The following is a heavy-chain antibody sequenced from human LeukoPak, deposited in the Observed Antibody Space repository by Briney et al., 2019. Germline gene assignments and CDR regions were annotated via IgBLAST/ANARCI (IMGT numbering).Heavy chain of an antibody. D-gene: IGHD1-26*01. V-gene: IGHV3-23*01. Sequence: PGGSLRLSCAASGFTFSSYAMSWVRQAPGKGLEWVSAISGSGGSTYYADSVKGRFTISRDNSKNTLYLQMNSLRAEDTAVCYCAKIASGSYYGSLDYWGQGTLVTVSS. CDR2: ISGSGGST. J-gene: IGHJ4*02. CDR1: GFTFSSYA. CDR3: AKIASGSYYGSLDY.